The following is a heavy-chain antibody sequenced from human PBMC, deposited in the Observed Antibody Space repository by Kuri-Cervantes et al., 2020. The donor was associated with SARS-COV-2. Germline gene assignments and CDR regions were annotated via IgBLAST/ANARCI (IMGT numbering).Heavy chain of an antibody. CDR3: ARGIPHGVDSSGWYKVFFGPLDY. CDR1: GGTLNTYS. D-gene: IGHD6-19*01. J-gene: IGHJ4*02. CDR2: IMPIFGTA. Sequence: SVKVSCKASGGTLNTYSFSWVRQAPGQGLEWMGGIMPIFGTADYAQKFQDRVTITADEPTSTAYMELSSLRSEDTAVYYCARGIPHGVDSSGWYKVFFGPLDYWGQGTLVTVSS. V-gene: IGHV1-69*13.